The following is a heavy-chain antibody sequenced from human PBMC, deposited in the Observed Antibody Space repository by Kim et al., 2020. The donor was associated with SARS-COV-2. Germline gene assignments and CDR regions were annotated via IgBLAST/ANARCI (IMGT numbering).Heavy chain of an antibody. D-gene: IGHD2-21*02. CDR1: GFTFSDYY. Sequence: GGSLRLSCAASGFTFSDYYMSWIRQAPGKGLEWVSSISSSSYTNYADSVKGRFTISRENAKNSLYLQMNSLRAEDTAVYYCARRYCGGDCYSNDYYGMDVWGRGSRVTVSS. CDR3: ARRYCGGDCYSNDYYGMDV. V-gene: IGHV3-11*06. J-gene: IGHJ6*02. CDR2: ISSSSYT.